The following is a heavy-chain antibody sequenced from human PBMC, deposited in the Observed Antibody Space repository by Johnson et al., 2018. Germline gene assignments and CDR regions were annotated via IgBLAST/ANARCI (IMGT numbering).Heavy chain of an antibody. CDR3: AKDWGNYYYGMDV. V-gene: IGHV3-30*18. Sequence: QVQLQESGGGVVQPGRSLRLSCAASGFTFSSYGMHWVRQAPGKGLEWVAVISYDGSNKYYADSVKGRFTISRDNSKNTLYLQMNSLRAEDTAVYYCAKDWGNYYYGMDVWGQGTTGTVSS. CDR2: ISYDGSNK. J-gene: IGHJ6*02. CDR1: GFTFSSYG. D-gene: IGHD3-16*01.